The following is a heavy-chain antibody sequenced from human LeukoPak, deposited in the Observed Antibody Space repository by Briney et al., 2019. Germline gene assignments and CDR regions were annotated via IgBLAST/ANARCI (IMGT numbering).Heavy chain of an antibody. CDR2: IYTDGST. D-gene: IGHD6-19*01. Sequence: SETLSLTCTVSGGSISNYHWSWHRQPAGKGLEWIGQIYTDGSTNYNPPLKRRVTMSIDTTEDRVSLTIRSVTAADTAFYYCARRDISSGWSFDYWGQGTLVTVSS. CDR1: GGSISNYH. CDR3: ARRDISSGWSFDY. V-gene: IGHV4-4*07. J-gene: IGHJ4*02.